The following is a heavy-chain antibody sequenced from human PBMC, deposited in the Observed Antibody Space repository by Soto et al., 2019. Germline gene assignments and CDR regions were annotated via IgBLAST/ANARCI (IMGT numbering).Heavy chain of an antibody. CDR2: IYYSGST. CDR3: AALSSSALYYYYYGMDV. D-gene: IGHD6-6*01. V-gene: IGHV4-39*01. Sequence: SETLSLTCTVSGGSISSSSYYWGWIRQPPGKGLEWIGSIYYSGSTYYNPSLKSRVTISVDTSKNQFSLKLSSVTAADTAVYYCAALSSSALYYYYYGMDVWGQGTTVTVSS. J-gene: IGHJ6*02. CDR1: GGSISSSSYY.